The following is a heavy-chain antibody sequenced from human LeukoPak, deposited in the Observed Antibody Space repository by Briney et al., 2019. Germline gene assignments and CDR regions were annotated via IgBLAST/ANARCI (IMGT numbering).Heavy chain of an antibody. CDR3: ATVPGVGATYFGY. Sequence: SETLSLTCTVSGGSISSGGYYWSWIRQHPGKGLEWIGYIYYSGSTYYNPSLKSRVTISVDTSKNQFSLKLSSVTAADTAVYYCATVPGVGATYFGYWGQGTLVTVSS. CDR2: IYYSGST. V-gene: IGHV4-31*03. J-gene: IGHJ4*02. CDR1: GGSISSGGYY. D-gene: IGHD1-26*01.